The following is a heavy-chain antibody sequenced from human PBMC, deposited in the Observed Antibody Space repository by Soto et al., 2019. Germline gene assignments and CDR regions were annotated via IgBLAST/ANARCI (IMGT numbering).Heavy chain of an antibody. Sequence: EVQLVESGGGLVKPGGSLRLSCAASGFTFSSYSMNWVRQAPGKGLEWVSSISSSSSYIYYADSVKGRFTISRDNAKNSLYLQMNSLRAEDTAVYYCARVVGDYDSSGHYYYYYGMDVWGQGTTVTVSS. CDR3: ARVVGDYDSSGHYYYYYGMDV. J-gene: IGHJ6*02. CDR2: ISSSSSYI. D-gene: IGHD6-19*01. CDR1: GFTFSSYS. V-gene: IGHV3-21*01.